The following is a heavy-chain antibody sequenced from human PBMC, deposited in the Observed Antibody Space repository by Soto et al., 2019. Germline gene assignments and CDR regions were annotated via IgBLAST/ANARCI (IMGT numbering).Heavy chain of an antibody. D-gene: IGHD3-16*02. Sequence: GGSLRLSCAASGFTFSSYAMSWVRQAPGKGLEWVSAISGSGGSTYYADSVKGRFTISRDNSKNTLYLQMYSLRAEDTAVYYCATGIEPLGGYDYIWGSYRYLTHHDAFDIWGQGTMVTVSS. CDR2: ISGSGGST. V-gene: IGHV3-23*01. CDR1: GFTFSSYA. CDR3: ATGIEPLGGYDYIWGSYRYLTHHDAFDI. J-gene: IGHJ3*02.